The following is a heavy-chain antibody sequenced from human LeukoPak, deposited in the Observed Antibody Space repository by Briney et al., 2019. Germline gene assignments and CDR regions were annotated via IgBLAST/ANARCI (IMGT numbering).Heavy chain of an antibody. J-gene: IGHJ4*02. CDR2: IIPIFGTA. Sequence: GASVKVSCTASGGTFSSYAISWVRQAPGQGLEWMGGIIPIFGTANYAQKSQGRVTITADESTSTAYMELSSPGSEDTAVYYCARAVPPHHPARLSFDYWGQGTLVTVSS. CDR3: ARAVPPHHPARLSFDY. CDR1: GGTFSSYA. D-gene: IGHD6-6*01. V-gene: IGHV1-69*01.